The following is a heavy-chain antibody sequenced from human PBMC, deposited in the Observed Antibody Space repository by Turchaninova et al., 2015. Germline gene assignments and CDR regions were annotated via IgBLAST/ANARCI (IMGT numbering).Heavy chain of an antibody. CDR1: GFTFSRYW. D-gene: IGHD6-19*01. CDR2: IKYDESEI. Sequence: EVQLVESGGALVQPGGSLRLSCLASGFTFSRYWMRWVRQAPGKGLEWVANIKYDESEIHYVDSVKGRFTISRDNAKNSLYLQMNSLRAEDTAVYFCAREVQIIAVAGTDYWGQGTLVTVSS. V-gene: IGHV3-7*01. J-gene: IGHJ4*02. CDR3: AREVQIIAVAGTDY.